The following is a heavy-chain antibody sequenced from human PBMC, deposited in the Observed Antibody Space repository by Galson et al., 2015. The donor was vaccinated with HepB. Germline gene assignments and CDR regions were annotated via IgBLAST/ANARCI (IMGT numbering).Heavy chain of an antibody. Sequence: SLRLSCAASGFTLSTYSMDWVRQAPGKGLEWLSYISSSGSTIYYADSVKGRFTISRDNARNSLYLQMNSLRVEDTAVYYCARGWRQNSFDVWGRGTVVTVSS. CDR1: GFTLSTYS. V-gene: IGHV3-48*01. J-gene: IGHJ3*01. CDR3: ARGWRQNSFDV. CDR2: ISSSGSTI.